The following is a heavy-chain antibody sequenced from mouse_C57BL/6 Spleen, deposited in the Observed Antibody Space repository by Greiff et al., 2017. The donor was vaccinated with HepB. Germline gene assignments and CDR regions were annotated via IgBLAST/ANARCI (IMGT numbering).Heavy chain of an antibody. V-gene: IGHV5-6*01. Sequence: VQLQQSGGDLVKPGGSLKLSCAASGFTFSSYGMSWVRQTPDKRLEWVATISSGGSYTYYPDSVKGRFTISRDNAKNTLYLQMSSLKSEDTAMYYCARHGGSSSFDYWGQGTTLTVSS. CDR1: GFTFSSYG. CDR3: ARHGGSSSFDY. D-gene: IGHD1-1*01. J-gene: IGHJ2*01. CDR2: ISSGGSYT.